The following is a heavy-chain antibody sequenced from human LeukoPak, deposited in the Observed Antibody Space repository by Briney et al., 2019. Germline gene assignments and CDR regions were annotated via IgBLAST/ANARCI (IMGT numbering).Heavy chain of an antibody. CDR3: AELGITMIGGV. CDR2: ISSSGSTV. CDR1: GFTFSSYE. D-gene: IGHD3-10*02. Sequence: GGSLRLSCAASGFTFSSYEINWVRQAPGKGLEWVSYISSSGSTVYYADSVKGRFTISRDNAKNSLYLQMNSLRAEDTAVYYCAELGITMIGGVWGKGTTVTISS. J-gene: IGHJ6*04. V-gene: IGHV3-48*03.